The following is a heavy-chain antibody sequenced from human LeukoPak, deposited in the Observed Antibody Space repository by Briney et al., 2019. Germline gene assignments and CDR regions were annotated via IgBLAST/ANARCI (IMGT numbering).Heavy chain of an antibody. Sequence: SETLSLTCSVSGGSISNYYWNWIRQPAGKGLEWIVRIYASGSTNYNPSLKSRVTISMDKSKNHFSLNLKSVTAADTGFYYCARDFYGDDGHHPFDYWGHGIQVTVSS. CDR2: IYASGST. CDR1: GGSISNYY. J-gene: IGHJ4*01. V-gene: IGHV4-4*07. CDR3: ARDFYGDDGHHPFDY. D-gene: IGHD2/OR15-2a*01.